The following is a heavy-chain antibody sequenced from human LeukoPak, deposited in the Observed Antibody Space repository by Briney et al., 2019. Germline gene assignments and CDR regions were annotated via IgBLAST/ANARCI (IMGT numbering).Heavy chain of an antibody. CDR3: ARDQDTNNWFDP. CDR1: GYTFTGYS. D-gene: IGHD2-8*01. V-gene: IGHV1-69*05. J-gene: IGHJ5*02. Sequence: ASVKVSCKASGYTFTGYSVHWVRQAPGQGLEWMGGIIPVFGTANYAQKFQGRVTITTDESTSTAYMELSSLRSEDTAVYYCARDQDTNNWFDPWGQGTLVTVSS. CDR2: IIPVFGTA.